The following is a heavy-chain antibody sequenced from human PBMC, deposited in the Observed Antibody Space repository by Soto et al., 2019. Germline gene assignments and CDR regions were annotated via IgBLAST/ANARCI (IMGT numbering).Heavy chain of an antibody. V-gene: IGHV1-18*01. Sequence: QVQLVQSGAEVKKPGASVKVSCKASGYTFTSYGISWVRQAPGQGLEWMGWISAYNGNTNYAQKLQGRVTMTTDTSTSPAYMELRSLRSDDTAVYYCARDPRYFDWLLFLDEITGGMDVWGQGTTVTVSS. J-gene: IGHJ6*02. CDR3: ARDPRYFDWLLFLDEITGGMDV. CDR2: ISAYNGNT. D-gene: IGHD3-9*01. CDR1: GYTFTSYG.